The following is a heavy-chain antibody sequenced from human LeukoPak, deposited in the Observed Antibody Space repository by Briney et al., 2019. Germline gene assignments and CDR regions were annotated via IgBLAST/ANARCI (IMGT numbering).Heavy chain of an antibody. CDR3: ARGILAAAGTHSLYYYYGMDV. Sequence: GASVKVSCKASGGTFSSYAISWVRQAPGQGLEWMGGIIPIFGTANYAQKFQGRVTITADESTSTAYMELSSLRSEDTAVYYCARGILAAAGTHSLYYYYGMDVWGQGTTVTVSS. J-gene: IGHJ6*02. V-gene: IGHV1-69*13. CDR2: IIPIFGTA. CDR1: GGTFSSYA. D-gene: IGHD6-13*01.